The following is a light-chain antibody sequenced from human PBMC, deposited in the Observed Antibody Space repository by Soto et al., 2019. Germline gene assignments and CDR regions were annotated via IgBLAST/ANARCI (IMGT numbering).Light chain of an antibody. Sequence: DIQMTQSPSSLSASVGDRVTITCRTSQSINTYLNWYQQKPGKAPKLLIYGASSLQSVVPLRFSCCGSVTDFTLTITTLQAEDFATYYCKESYSFLLGPCVQGTKVE. J-gene: IGKJ1*01. CDR3: KESYSFLLGP. V-gene: IGKV1-39*01. CDR2: GAS. CDR1: QSINTY.